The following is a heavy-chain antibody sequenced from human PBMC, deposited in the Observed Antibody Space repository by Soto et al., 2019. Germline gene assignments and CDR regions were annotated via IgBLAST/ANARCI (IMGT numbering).Heavy chain of an antibody. CDR3: ATSQKGYNWNYFDH. V-gene: IGHV4-39*01. Sequence: SETLSLTCAVSGASISGSYYYWAWLRQSPGKGPEWIGSVFYTGFTSYNPSLESRVSVSVETSKSQFSLKLSAVTAADTAVYYCATSQKGYNWNYFDHWGQGALVTVSS. D-gene: IGHD1-20*01. J-gene: IGHJ4*02. CDR2: VFYTGFT. CDR1: GASISGSYYY.